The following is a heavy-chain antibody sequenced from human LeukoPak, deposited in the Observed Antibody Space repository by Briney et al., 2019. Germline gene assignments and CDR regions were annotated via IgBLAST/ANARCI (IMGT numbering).Heavy chain of an antibody. CDR3: AKEGIGLLGAFDI. Sequence: GGSLRLSCEASGFTFSSYSMNWVRQAPGKGLEWVSYITGSIISYADSVKGRFTISRDNSKNTLYLQMNSLRAEDTAVYYCAKEGIGLLGAFDIWGQGTMVTVSS. V-gene: IGHV3-48*01. D-gene: IGHD3/OR15-3a*01. J-gene: IGHJ3*02. CDR2: ITGSII. CDR1: GFTFSSYS.